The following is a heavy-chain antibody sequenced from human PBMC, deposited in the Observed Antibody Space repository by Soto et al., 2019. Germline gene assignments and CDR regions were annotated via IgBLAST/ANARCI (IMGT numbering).Heavy chain of an antibody. V-gene: IGHV3-7*03. Sequence: GGSLRLSCAASGFTFSSYWMSWVRQAPGKGLEWVANIKQDGSEKYYVDSVKGRFTISRDNAKNSLYLQMNSLRAEDTAVYYCAKDRLAVAPHPWGQGTLVTVSS. D-gene: IGHD6-19*01. J-gene: IGHJ5*02. CDR1: GFTFSSYW. CDR2: IKQDGSEK. CDR3: AKDRLAVAPHP.